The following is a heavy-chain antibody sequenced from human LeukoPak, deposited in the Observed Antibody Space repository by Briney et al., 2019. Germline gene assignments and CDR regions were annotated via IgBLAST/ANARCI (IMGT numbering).Heavy chain of an antibody. D-gene: IGHD6-13*01. J-gene: IGHJ5*02. CDR3: ARRVAAAGTTWFDP. CDR2: IYHSGST. V-gene: IGHV4-38-2*01. Sequence: SETLSLTCAVSGYSISSGYYWGWIRPPPGKGLEWIGSIYHSGSTYYNPSLKSRVTISVDTSKNQFSLKLSSVTAADTAVYYCARRVAAAGTTWFDPWGQGTLVTVSS. CDR1: GYSISSGYY.